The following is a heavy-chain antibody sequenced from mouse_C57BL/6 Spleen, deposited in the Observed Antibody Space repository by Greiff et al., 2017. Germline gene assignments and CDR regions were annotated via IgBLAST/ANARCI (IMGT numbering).Heavy chain of an antibody. D-gene: IGHD2-2*01. CDR2: IYPGDGDT. CDR3: AREWEDGYGYEYYFDY. Sequence: VKLQQSGAELVKPGASVKISCKASGYAFSSYWMNWVKQRPGKGLEWIGQIYPGDGDTNYNGKVKGKATLTADKSSSTAYMQLSSLTSEDSAVYFCAREWEDGYGYEYYFDYWGQGTTLTVSS. J-gene: IGHJ2*01. CDR1: GYAFSSYW. V-gene: IGHV1-80*01.